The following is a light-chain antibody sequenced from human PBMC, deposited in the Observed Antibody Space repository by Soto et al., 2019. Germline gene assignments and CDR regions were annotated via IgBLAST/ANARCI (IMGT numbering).Light chain of an antibody. Sequence: EILLTQSPGTLSLSPGQRATLSCRTSESVIESQLAWYQQKPGQAPRLLIYAVSSRATGIPDRFSGSGSGTDFTLTISRLEREDFAVYYCQQYGSSRWTFGQGTKVDIK. CDR2: AVS. J-gene: IGKJ1*01. V-gene: IGKV3-20*01. CDR3: QQYGSSRWT. CDR1: ESVIESQ.